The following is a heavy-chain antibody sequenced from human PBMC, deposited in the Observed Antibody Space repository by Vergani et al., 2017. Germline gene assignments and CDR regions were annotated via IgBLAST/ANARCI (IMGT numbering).Heavy chain of an antibody. CDR3: ARMVRGVTPYYYYYYYMDV. J-gene: IGHJ6*03. Sequence: EVQLVESGGGLVQPGGSLRLSCAASGFTFSSYWMSWVRQAPGKGLEWVANIKQDGSEKYYVDSVKGRFTISRDNAKNSLYLQMNSLRAEDTAVYYCARMVRGVTPYYYYYYYMDVWGKGTTVTVSS. CDR2: IKQDGSEK. D-gene: IGHD3-10*01. CDR1: GFTFSSYW. V-gene: IGHV3-7*01.